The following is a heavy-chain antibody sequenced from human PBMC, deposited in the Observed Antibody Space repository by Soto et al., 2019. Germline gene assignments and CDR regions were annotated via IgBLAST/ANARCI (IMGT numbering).Heavy chain of an antibody. V-gene: IGHV4-30-2*01. Sequence: SETLSLTCAVSGGSISSGGYSWSWIRQPPGKGLEWIGYIYHSGSTYYNPSLKSRVTISVDRSKNQFSLKLSSVTAADTAVDYCARGRGYYDSSGYRLEYFQHWGQGTLVTVSS. CDR3: ARGRGYYDSSGYRLEYFQH. CDR2: IYHSGST. J-gene: IGHJ1*01. D-gene: IGHD3-22*01. CDR1: GGSISSGGYS.